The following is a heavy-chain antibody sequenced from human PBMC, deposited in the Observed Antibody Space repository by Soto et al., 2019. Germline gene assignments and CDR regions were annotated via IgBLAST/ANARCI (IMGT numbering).Heavy chain of an antibody. J-gene: IGHJ4*02. CDR3: VRDYASDSGVHLDF. Sequence: QVQLVQSGTEVKKPGASVKVSCKASGYSFTHYVIHWVRQAPGQRLEWMGWIGAGDGKTRYSQNFRGRVTITKDTSASTAYMELSSLISEDTAVYYCVRDYASDSGVHLDFWGQGTLVTVSS. D-gene: IGHD3-22*01. CDR1: GYSFTHYV. V-gene: IGHV1-3*01. CDR2: IGAGDGKT.